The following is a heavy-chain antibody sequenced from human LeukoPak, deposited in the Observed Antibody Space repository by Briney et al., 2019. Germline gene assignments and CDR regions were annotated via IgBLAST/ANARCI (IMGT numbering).Heavy chain of an antibody. CDR2: IKQDGSEK. Sequence: GGSLRLSCEASGFTFSSYWMSWVRQAPGKGLEWVANIKQDGSEKYYVDSVKGRFTISRDNAKNSLYLQLNSLRAEDTAVYYCARSPYTSGWYGVGYWGQGTLVTVSS. D-gene: IGHD6-19*01. V-gene: IGHV3-7*01. CDR1: GFTFSSYW. CDR3: ARSPYTSGWYGVGY. J-gene: IGHJ4*02.